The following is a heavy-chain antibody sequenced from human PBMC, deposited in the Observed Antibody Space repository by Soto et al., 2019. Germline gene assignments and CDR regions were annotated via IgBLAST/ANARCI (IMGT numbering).Heavy chain of an antibody. CDR3: ARRRVLRYIGFDP. CDR2: INHSGST. CDR1: GGSVSSGSYY. Sequence: SETLSLTCTVSGGSVSSGSYYWSWIRQPPGKGLEWIGEINHSGSTNYNPSLKSRVTISVDTSKNQFSLKLSSVTAADTAVYYCARRRVLRYIGFDPWGQGTLVTVSS. D-gene: IGHD3-9*01. V-gene: IGHV4-61*01. J-gene: IGHJ5*02.